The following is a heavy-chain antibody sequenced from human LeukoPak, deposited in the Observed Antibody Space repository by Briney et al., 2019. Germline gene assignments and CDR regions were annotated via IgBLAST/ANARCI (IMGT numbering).Heavy chain of an antibody. CDR3: AKGTTMIVVVTLLDY. CDR2: ISGSGGST. Sequence: TGGSLRLSCAASGFTFSSYAMSWVRQAPGKGLEWVSAISGSGGSTYYADSVKGRFTISRDNSKNTLYLQMNSLRAEDTAVYYCAKGTTMIVVVTLLDYWGQGTLVTVSS. J-gene: IGHJ4*02. D-gene: IGHD3-22*01. V-gene: IGHV3-23*01. CDR1: GFTFSSYA.